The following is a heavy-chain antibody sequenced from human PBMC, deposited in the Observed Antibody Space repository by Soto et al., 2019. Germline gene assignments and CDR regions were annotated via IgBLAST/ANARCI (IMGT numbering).Heavy chain of an antibody. Sequence: QVQLVQSGAEVKKPGASVKVSCKASGYTFTDYSMHWVRQAPGQGLEWMGRINPNSGGTNYAQKFQDWVTMTSDTSISTVYMELSRLTSDDTAVYYCAREISSGYYKYWYLDFWGRGTLVTVSS. CDR1: GYTFTDYS. CDR3: AREISSGYYKYWYLDF. CDR2: INPNSGGT. D-gene: IGHD3-22*01. J-gene: IGHJ2*01. V-gene: IGHV1-2*04.